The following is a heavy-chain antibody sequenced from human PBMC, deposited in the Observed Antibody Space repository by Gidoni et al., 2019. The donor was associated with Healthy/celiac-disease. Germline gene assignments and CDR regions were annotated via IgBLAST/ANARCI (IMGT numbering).Heavy chain of an antibody. Sequence: EVQLVESGGGLVQPGASLRLSCSASGFTVSSNYMSWVRQAPGKGLEWVSVIYSGGSTYYADSVKGRFTISRDNSKNTLYLQMNSLRAEDTAVYYCARALALDPWGQGTLVTVSS. CDR3: ARALALDP. CDR1: GFTVSSNY. CDR2: IYSGGST. V-gene: IGHV3-66*02. J-gene: IGHJ5*02.